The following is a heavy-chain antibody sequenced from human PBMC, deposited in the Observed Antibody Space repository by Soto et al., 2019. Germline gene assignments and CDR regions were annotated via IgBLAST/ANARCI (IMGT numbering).Heavy chain of an antibody. Sequence: GGSLRLSCAASGFTFSSYGMHWVRQAPGKGLEWVAVIWYDGSNKYYADSVKGRFTISRDNSKNTLYLQMNSLKAEDTAVYYCTTDSVGDYVPWDYYYGMDVWGQGTTVTVSS. V-gene: IGHV3-33*01. D-gene: IGHD4-17*01. J-gene: IGHJ6*02. CDR3: TTDSVGDYVPWDYYYGMDV. CDR1: GFTFSSYG. CDR2: IWYDGSNK.